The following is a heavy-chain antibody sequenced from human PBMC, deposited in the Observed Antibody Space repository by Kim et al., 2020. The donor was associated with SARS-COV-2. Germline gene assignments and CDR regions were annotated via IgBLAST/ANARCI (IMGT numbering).Heavy chain of an antibody. CDR1: GFKFNTYR. D-gene: IGHD2-8*02. J-gene: IGHJ4*02. CDR2: IDNDGRTA. Sequence: GGSLRLSCAASGFKFNTYRMHWVRQAPGKGLEWVSRIDNDGRTAYYAESVKGRFTISRDNYKDSLFLQMKNLRPDDTAVYYCARGPLVGSFDYCGQGAL. CDR3: ARGPLVGSFDY. V-gene: IGHV3-74*01.